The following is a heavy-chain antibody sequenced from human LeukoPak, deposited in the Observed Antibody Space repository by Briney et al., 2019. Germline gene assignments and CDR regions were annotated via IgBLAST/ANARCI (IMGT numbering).Heavy chain of an antibody. Sequence: GGSLRLSCAASGFTFSTYYMNWVRQAPGKGLEWVSFITGSSSYIYYTDSVKGRFTISRDNAKNSLFLQMNSLRDEDTAVYYCAKDQIGWAPGYVSGPLDQWGQGTLVTVSS. CDR3: AKDQIGWAPGYVSGPLDQ. CDR1: GFTFSTYY. D-gene: IGHD6-19*01. CDR2: ITGSSSYI. J-gene: IGHJ4*02. V-gene: IGHV3-21*01.